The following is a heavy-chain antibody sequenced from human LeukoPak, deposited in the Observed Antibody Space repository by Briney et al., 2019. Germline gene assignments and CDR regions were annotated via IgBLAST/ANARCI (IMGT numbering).Heavy chain of an antibody. J-gene: IGHJ4*02. CDR1: GFTFSSYS. CDR2: ISSSRSDT. V-gene: IGHV3-21*01. D-gene: IGHD2-8*01. Sequence: GGSLRLSCAASGFTFSSYSMNWVRQAPGKGLEWVASISSSRSDTYYADSVKGRFTISRDNAKNSLYLQMNSLRAEHTAVYFCAGALIGYYFDYWGQGTLVTVSS. CDR3: AGALIGYYFDY.